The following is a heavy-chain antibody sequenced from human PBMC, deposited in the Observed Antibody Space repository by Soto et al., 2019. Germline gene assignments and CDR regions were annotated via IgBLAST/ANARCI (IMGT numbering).Heavy chain of an antibody. J-gene: IGHJ4*02. D-gene: IGHD3-16*02. Sequence: RSLTCAVYGGSFSGYYWSWIRQPPGKGLEWIGEINHSGSTNYNPSLKSRVTISVDTSKNQFSLKLSSVTAADTAVYYCARGYYVWGSYRYPFDYWGQGTLVTVSS. CDR1: GGSFSGYY. V-gene: IGHV4-34*01. CDR3: ARGYYVWGSYRYPFDY. CDR2: INHSGST.